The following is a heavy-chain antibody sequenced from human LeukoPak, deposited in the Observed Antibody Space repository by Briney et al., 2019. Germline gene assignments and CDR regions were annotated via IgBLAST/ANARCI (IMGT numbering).Heavy chain of an antibody. Sequence: GESLKISCKASGYGFNNYWIAWVRPIPGKGLEWMGIIYCEDSETKYSPSFQGQVTISVDKSISTAYLQWSSLRASDTAIYYCARHGKYSSGSHYFDYWGQGILVTVSS. CDR2: IYCEDSET. D-gene: IGHD6-19*01. J-gene: IGHJ4*02. CDR3: ARHGKYSSGSHYFDY. CDR1: GYGFNNYW. V-gene: IGHV5-51*01.